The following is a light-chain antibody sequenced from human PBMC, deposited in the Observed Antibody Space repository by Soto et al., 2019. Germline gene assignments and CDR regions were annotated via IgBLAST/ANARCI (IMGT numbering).Light chain of an antibody. Sequence: IQLTQSPSSLSASVGDRVTITCRASQGISSYLDWYQQKPGKATKLLIYAASTLQSGVPSRFSGSGSGTDFTLTISSLQPEDFATYYCQQLNSYPIFTFGPGTKVDIK. V-gene: IGKV1-9*01. J-gene: IGKJ3*01. CDR2: AAS. CDR1: QGISSY. CDR3: QQLNSYPIFT.